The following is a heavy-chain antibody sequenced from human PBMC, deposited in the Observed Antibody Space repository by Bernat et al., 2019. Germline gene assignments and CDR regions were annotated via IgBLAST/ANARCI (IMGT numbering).Heavy chain of an antibody. CDR2: IIPIFGTA. CDR1: GGTFSSYA. Sequence: QVQLVQSGAVVKKPGSSVKVSCKASGGTFSSYAISWVRQAPGQGLDWMGGIIPIFGTANYAQKVHGRGTETGEGSTSTAYLALSSLRSEDTAMYYCAGVRAAAGPYCYYGMDVWGQGTTVTVSS. V-gene: IGHV1-69*01. CDR3: AGVRAAAGPYCYYGMDV. J-gene: IGHJ6*02. D-gene: IGHD6-13*01.